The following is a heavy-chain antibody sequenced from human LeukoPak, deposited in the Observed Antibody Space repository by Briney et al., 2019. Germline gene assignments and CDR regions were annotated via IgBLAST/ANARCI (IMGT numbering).Heavy chain of an antibody. CDR3: ARRGGYQGAFDI. V-gene: IGHV4-59*08. CDR1: GGSISSYY. D-gene: IGHD5-24*01. J-gene: IGHJ3*02. Sequence: SETLSLTCTVSGGSISSYYWSWIRQPPGKGLEWIGYIYYSGSTNYNSSLKSRVTISVDTSKNQFSLKLSSVTAADTAVYYCARRGGYQGAFDIWGQGTMVTVSS. CDR2: IYYSGST.